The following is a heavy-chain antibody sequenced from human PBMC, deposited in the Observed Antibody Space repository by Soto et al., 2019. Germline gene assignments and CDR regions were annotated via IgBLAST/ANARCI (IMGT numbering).Heavy chain of an antibody. V-gene: IGHV4-39*01. CDR1: GGSISSSSYY. CDR2: IYYSGST. J-gene: IGHJ4*02. Sequence: QLQLQESGPGLVKPSETLSLTCTVSGGSISSSSYYWGWIRQPPGKGLEWIGSIYYSGSTYYNPSLKSRVTISVDTSKNQFSLKLSSVTAADTAVYYCARQLEDGYNLYYFDYWGQGTLVTVSS. D-gene: IGHD5-12*01. CDR3: ARQLEDGYNLYYFDY.